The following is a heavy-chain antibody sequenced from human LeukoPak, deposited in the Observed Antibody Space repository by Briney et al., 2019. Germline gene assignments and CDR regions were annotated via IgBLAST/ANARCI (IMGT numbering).Heavy chain of an antibody. D-gene: IGHD6-13*01. CDR2: INHSGST. Sequence: SETLSLTCAVYGGSFSGYYWSWIRQPLGKGLEWIGEINHSGSTNYNPSPKSRVTISVDTSKNQFSLKLSSVTAADTAVYYCARGKSTGWYSSSWYPPFFDYWGQGTLVTVSS. J-gene: IGHJ4*02. CDR1: GGSFSGYY. CDR3: ARGKSTGWYSSSWYPPFFDY. V-gene: IGHV4-34*01.